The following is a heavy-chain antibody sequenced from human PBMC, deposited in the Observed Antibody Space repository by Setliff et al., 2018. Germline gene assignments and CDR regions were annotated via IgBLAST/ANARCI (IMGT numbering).Heavy chain of an antibody. CDR1: GYTFTSYG. Sequence: GASVKVSCKASGYTFTSYGISWVRQAPGQGLEWMGWISAYNGNTNYAQKLQGRVTMTTDTSTSTAYMELRSLRSDDTAVYYCARDQGGDYYDSSGYTTPFDYWGQGTLVTVSS. D-gene: IGHD3-22*01. J-gene: IGHJ4*02. CDR3: ARDQGGDYYDSSGYTTPFDY. V-gene: IGHV1-18*01. CDR2: ISAYNGNT.